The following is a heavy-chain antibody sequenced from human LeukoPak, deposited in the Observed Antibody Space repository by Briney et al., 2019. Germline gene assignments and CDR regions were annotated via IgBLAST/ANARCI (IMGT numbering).Heavy chain of an antibody. Sequence: SVTVSCTASGGTFSSYAISWVRQAPGQGLEWMGGVIPIFGTANYAQKFQGRVTITADESTSTAYMELSSLRSEDTAVYYCARGGTTGSFDYWGQGTLVTVSS. V-gene: IGHV1-69*13. CDR3: ARGGTTGSFDY. CDR1: GGTFSSYA. J-gene: IGHJ4*02. D-gene: IGHD3-16*01. CDR2: VIPIFGTA.